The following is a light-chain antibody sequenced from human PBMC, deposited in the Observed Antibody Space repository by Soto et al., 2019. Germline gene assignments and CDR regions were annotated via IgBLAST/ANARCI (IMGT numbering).Light chain of an antibody. V-gene: IGLV1-40*01. Sequence: VLALPPPVCRAPGQRVTISCTGSSSNIGACHDVHWYQQLPGTAPKLLIYGNSNRPSGVPDRFSGSKSGPSASLAITGLQAEDEADYDCQSYDSSLSGSYVFGTGTKVTVL. CDR2: GNS. CDR1: SSNIGACHD. CDR3: QSYDSSLSGSYV. J-gene: IGLJ1*01.